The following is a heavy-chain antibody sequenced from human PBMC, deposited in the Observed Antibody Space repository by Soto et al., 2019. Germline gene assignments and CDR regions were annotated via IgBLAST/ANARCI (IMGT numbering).Heavy chain of an antibody. CDR2: IIPMFGTA. D-gene: IGHD2-21*02. CDR1: GGTFINHA. CDR3: ARDDATYCGGDCYRYFFYGLDV. J-gene: IGHJ6*02. V-gene: IGHV1-69*13. Sequence: WASVKVSCKASGGTFINHAFSWVRQAPGQGLEWMGGIIPMFGTADYSQKFQGRVTITADESTTTAHMELSSLRSDDSAVYYCARDDATYCGGDCYRYFFYGLDVWGQGTTVTVSS.